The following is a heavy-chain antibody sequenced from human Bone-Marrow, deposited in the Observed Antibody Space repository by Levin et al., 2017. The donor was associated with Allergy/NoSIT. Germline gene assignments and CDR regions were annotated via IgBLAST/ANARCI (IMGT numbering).Heavy chain of an antibody. CDR1: GGSISSYY. CDR3: GRAATYGSGSPLGY. Sequence: PGGSLRLSCTVSGGSISSYYWSWIRQPPGKGLEWIGYIYYSGSTNYIPSLKSRVTISVDTSKNQFSLKLNSVTAADTAVYYCGRAATYGSGSPLGYWGQGTLVTVSS. J-gene: IGHJ4*02. V-gene: IGHV4-59*01. D-gene: IGHD3-10*01. CDR2: IYYSGST.